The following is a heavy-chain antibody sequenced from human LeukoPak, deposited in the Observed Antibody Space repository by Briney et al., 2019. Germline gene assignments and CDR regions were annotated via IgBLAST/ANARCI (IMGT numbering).Heavy chain of an antibody. CDR2: INPNSGGT. CDR1: GYTFTGYY. Sequence: GASVKVSCKASGYTFTGYYMHWVRQAPGQGLEWMGWINPNSGGTNYAQKFQGRVTMTRDTSISTAYMELSRLRSDDTAVYYCARAGESYNWNYFWFDPWGQGALVTVSS. J-gene: IGHJ5*02. V-gene: IGHV1-2*02. D-gene: IGHD1-7*01. CDR3: ARAGESYNWNYFWFDP.